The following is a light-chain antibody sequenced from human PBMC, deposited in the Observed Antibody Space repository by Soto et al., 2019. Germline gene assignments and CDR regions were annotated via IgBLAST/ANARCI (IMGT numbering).Light chain of an antibody. CDR2: GAS. Sequence: EIVLTQSPGTLSLSPGERATLSCRASQSVSNNYLAWYQQQHGQAPRLLIYGASNTANGIPDTFSGSGCGTDLTLTISSLEPEDFAVYYCQPYNNWPPITFGQGTRLEN. CDR1: QSVSNNY. J-gene: IGKJ5*01. CDR3: QPYNNWPPIT. V-gene: IGKV3-20*01.